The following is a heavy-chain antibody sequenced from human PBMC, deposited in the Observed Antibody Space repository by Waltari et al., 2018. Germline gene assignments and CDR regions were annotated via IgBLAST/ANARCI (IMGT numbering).Heavy chain of an antibody. Sequence: QVQLQQWGAGLLKPSETLSLPCAVYGGSFSGYYWSWIRQPPGKGLEGSGEINHSGSTNYNPSLKSRVTISVDTSKNQFSLKLSSVTAADTAVYYCARHVKYDILTGYYGYYFDYWGQGTLVTVSS. CDR2: INHSGST. CDR1: GGSFSGYY. D-gene: IGHD3-9*01. CDR3: ARHVKYDILTGYYGYYFDY. V-gene: IGHV4-34*01. J-gene: IGHJ4*02.